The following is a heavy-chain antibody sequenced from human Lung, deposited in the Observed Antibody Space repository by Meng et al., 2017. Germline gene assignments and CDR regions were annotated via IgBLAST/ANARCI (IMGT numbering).Heavy chain of an antibody. D-gene: IGHD2-2*01. CDR1: GGSISSSNW. CDR3: ARGLGEAVVPRTMFDY. CDR2: IYHSGGT. Sequence: QGGREEAGPGLGKPSGTLSLTCGVSGGSISSSNWWSWVRQPPGKGLEWIGEIYHSGGTKYNPSLKSRVTISVDKSKNQFSLKLSSVTAADTAVYYCARGLGEAVVPRTMFDYWGQGTLVTVSS. J-gene: IGHJ4*02. V-gene: IGHV4-4*02.